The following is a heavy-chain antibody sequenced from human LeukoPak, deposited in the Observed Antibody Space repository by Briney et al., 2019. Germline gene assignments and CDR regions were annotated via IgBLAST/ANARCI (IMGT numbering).Heavy chain of an antibody. CDR2: IYYSGST. D-gene: IGHD3-10*01. CDR3: ARRASGNNWFDP. Sequence: PSETLSLTCTVSGGSISSSDYYWGWIRQPPGKGLEWIGSIYYSGSTYYKPSLKSRVTISVDTSKNQFSLKMNSVTATETAVYYCARRASGNNWFDPWGQGTLVTVSS. CDR1: GGSISSSDYY. V-gene: IGHV4-39*01. J-gene: IGHJ5*02.